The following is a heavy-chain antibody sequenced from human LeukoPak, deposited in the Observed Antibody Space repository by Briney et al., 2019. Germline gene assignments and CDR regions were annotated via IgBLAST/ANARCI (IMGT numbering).Heavy chain of an antibody. CDR1: GYSFTNYW. Sequence: GESLKISCQGSGYSFTNYWIVWVRQMPGQGLEYMGIIHPGDSNTKYSPSFEGQVIISVDKSISTAYLQWSSLRASDTAIYYCARQCCRGASPGFDPWGQGTLVTVSS. CDR3: ARQCCRGASPGFDP. V-gene: IGHV5-51*01. D-gene: IGHD3-10*01. CDR2: IHPGDSNT. J-gene: IGHJ5*02.